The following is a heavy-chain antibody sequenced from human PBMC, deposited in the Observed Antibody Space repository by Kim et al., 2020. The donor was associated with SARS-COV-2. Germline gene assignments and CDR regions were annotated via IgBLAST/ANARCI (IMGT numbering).Heavy chain of an antibody. V-gene: IGHV3-9*01. Sequence: GGSLRLSCGTSGFSFDKYAMHWVRQVPGQGLEGVSGITWSSYNIGYAGSVKGRFTISRDNAKSALYLQMRGLEIEDTALYYCARAQWGWSVVATARGDYYYYALDVWGQGTAVTVSS. CDR3: ARAQWGWSVVATARGDYYYYALDV. CDR2: ITWSSYNI. CDR1: GFSFDKYA. D-gene: IGHD5-12*01. J-gene: IGHJ6*02.